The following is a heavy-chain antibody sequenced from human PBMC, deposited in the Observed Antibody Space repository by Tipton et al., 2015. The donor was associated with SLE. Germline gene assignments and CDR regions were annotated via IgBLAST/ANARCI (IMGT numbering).Heavy chain of an antibody. D-gene: IGHD3-10*01. J-gene: IGHJ4*02. V-gene: IGHV3-53*05. Sequence: SLRLSCAASGFTVSSNYMSWVRQAPGKGLGWIGEIYHSGSTIYNPSLKSRVTISVDKSKNQFSLYLQMNSLRVEDTALYYCAKDPTLVQGVIMGGEFDYWGQGTLVTVSS. CDR1: GFTVSSNY. CDR2: IYHSGST. CDR3: AKDPTLVQGVIMGGEFDY.